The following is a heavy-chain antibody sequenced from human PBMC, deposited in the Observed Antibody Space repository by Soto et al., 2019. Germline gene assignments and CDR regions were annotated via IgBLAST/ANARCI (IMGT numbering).Heavy chain of an antibody. CDR1: GFAFSSYA. D-gene: IGHD1-1*01. V-gene: IGHV3-23*01. CDR2: IGIGGDI. Sequence: EVQLLESGGGLVQPGGSLRLSCASSGFAFSSYAFSWVRQAPGKGLDWVSSIGIGGDIYYADSVKGRFAISRDNSKNTLFLQRIGLRAEDTAVYYCGTGTTHSVFDIWGHGTMVTVSS. CDR3: GTGTTHSVFDI. J-gene: IGHJ3*02.